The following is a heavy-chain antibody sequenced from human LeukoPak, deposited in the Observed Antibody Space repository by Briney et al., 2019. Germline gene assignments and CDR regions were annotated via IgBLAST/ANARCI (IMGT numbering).Heavy chain of an antibody. Sequence: GSSVEVSCKASGGTFTSYAISWVRQAPGQGLEWMGGIIPIFGTANYAQKFQGRVTITADESTSKAYMELSSLRSEDTAVYYCARVPRLGGPANGMDVWGQGTTVTVSS. CDR2: IIPIFGTA. J-gene: IGHJ6*02. CDR1: GGTFTSYA. V-gene: IGHV1-69*01. D-gene: IGHD3-16*01. CDR3: ARVPRLGGPANGMDV.